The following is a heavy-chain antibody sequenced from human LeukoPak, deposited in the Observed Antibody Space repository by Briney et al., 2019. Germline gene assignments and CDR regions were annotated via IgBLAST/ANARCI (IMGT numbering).Heavy chain of an antibody. CDR2: ISSSGSTI. J-gene: IGHJ4*02. CDR3: ARVRSGNYFDY. Sequence: GGSLRLSCAASGFTFSSYEMNWVRQAPGKGLEWVSYISSSGSTIYYADSVKGRFTISRDNAKNSLYLQMNSLRAEDTAVYYCARVRSGNYFDYWGQGTLVTVSS. V-gene: IGHV3-48*03. CDR1: GFTFSSYE.